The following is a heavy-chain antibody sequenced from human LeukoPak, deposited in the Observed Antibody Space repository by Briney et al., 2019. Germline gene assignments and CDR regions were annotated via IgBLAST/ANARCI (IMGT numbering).Heavy chain of an antibody. Sequence: SESLSLTCTVSGGSISRYFWSWIRQPAGKGLQWIGRIYPGGTTTYNPSLRSRVTMSVDTSKNQFSLKLSTVTAADTAVYFCARVTREAARYWYFDLWGRGTLVTVSS. D-gene: IGHD6-6*01. J-gene: IGHJ2*01. V-gene: IGHV4-4*07. CDR1: GGSISRYF. CDR2: IYPGGTT. CDR3: ARVTREAARYWYFDL.